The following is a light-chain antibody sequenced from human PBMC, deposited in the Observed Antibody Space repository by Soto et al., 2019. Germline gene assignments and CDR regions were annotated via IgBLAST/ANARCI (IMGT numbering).Light chain of an antibody. Sequence: QLVLTQPPSASGTPGQRVSISCSGSRSNIGRNYVYWYQQLPGTAPKLLIQRNNERPSGVPDRFSGSKSGTSVSLAISGLRSEDEATYYCAAWDDSLNGRIFGGGTKLTVL. CDR1: RSNIGRNY. CDR3: AAWDDSLNGRI. J-gene: IGLJ2*01. V-gene: IGLV1-47*01. CDR2: RNN.